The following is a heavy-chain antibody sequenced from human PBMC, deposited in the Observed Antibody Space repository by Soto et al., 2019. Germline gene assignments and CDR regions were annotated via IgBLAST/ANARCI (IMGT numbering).Heavy chain of an antibody. CDR3: ARVKGGSSFDS. Sequence: ASVKVSCKASGFTFTTYSMHWVRPAPVQGLEWMGWLNAVNANTKYSQKFQGRVTISRATSETTSYMELSSPRSEDTAVYYCARVKGGSSFDSWGQGTLVTVSS. J-gene: IGHJ4*01. CDR2: LNAVNANT. CDR1: GFTFTTYS. D-gene: IGHD5-12*01. V-gene: IGHV1-3*01.